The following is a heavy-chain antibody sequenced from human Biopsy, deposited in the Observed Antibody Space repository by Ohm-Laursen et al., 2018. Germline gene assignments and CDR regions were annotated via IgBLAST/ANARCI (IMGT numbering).Heavy chain of an antibody. D-gene: IGHD5-24*01. CDR3: ATDADGYYTEFDF. V-gene: IGHV1-69*04. Sequence: SCKASGGPFNNHAFSWVRQAPGQGLEWLGRIAPILGTVNYAQRFQGRVALTADKSTGTAYMELNRLISDDTAVYYCATDADGYYTEFDFWGQGTLITVSS. J-gene: IGHJ4*02. CDR2: IAPILGTV. CDR1: GGPFNNHA.